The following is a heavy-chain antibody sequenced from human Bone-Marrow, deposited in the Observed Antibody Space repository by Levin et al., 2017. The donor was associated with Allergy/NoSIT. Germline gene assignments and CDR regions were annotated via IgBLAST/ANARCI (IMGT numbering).Heavy chain of an antibody. CDR1: GGSIRSYY. V-gene: IGHV4-4*07. Sequence: SQTLSLTCTVSGGSIRSYYWSWIRQPAGKGLEWIGRIYTSGSTNYNPSLKSRVTMSVDTSKNQFSLKLSSVTAADTAVYYCARGVPTAYGDYVPHFDYWGQGTLVTVSS. CDR2: IYTSGST. D-gene: IGHD4-17*01. J-gene: IGHJ4*02. CDR3: ARGVPTAYGDYVPHFDY.